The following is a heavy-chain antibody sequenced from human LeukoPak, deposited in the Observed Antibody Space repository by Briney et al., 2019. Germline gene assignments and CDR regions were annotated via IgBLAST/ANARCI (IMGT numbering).Heavy chain of an antibody. D-gene: IGHD1-26*01. V-gene: IGHV3-21*01. CDR1: GFTFSSYS. CDR3: ARDRNLGAKFDY. Sequence: PGGSLRLSCAASGFTFSSYSMNWVRQAPGKGLEWVSSISSSSSYIYYADSVKGRFTISRDNAKNSLYLQMNSLRAEDTAVYYCARDRNLGAKFDYWGQGTLVTVSS. CDR2: ISSSSSYI. J-gene: IGHJ4*02.